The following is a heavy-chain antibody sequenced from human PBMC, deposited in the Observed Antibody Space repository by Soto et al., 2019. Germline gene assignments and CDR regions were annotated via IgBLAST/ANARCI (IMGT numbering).Heavy chain of an antibody. CDR1: GFTFSSYA. Sequence: GGSLRLSCAASGFTFSSYAMSWVRQAPGKGLGWVSAISGSGGSTYYADSVKGRFTISRDNSKNTLYLQMNSLRAEDTALYYCAKDPSYSSVWTDYWGQGALVTVSS. V-gene: IGHV3-23*01. CDR3: AKDPSYSSVWTDY. CDR2: ISGSGGST. J-gene: IGHJ4*02. D-gene: IGHD6-19*01.